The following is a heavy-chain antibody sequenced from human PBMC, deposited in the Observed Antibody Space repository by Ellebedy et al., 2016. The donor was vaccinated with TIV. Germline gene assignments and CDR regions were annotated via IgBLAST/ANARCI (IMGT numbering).Heavy chain of an antibody. V-gene: IGHV4-34*01. CDR2: INHSGST. J-gene: IGHJ4*02. Sequence: MPSETLSLTCALYGGSFSGYYWTWIRQPPGKGLEWIGEINHSGSTTYNPSLKSRVTISVDTSRNRFSLKLSSVTAADTAVYYCARSTTVTTASYEYWGQGTLVTVSS. CDR3: ARSTTVTTASYEY. D-gene: IGHD4-17*01. CDR1: GGSFSGYY.